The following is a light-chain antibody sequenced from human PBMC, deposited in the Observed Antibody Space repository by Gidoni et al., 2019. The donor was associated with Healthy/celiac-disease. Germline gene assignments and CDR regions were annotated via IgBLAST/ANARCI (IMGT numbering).Light chain of an antibody. CDR1: KLGDKY. CDR2: QAS. V-gene: IGLV3-1*01. Sequence: SYQLTQPPSVSVAPGQPASITCSGDKLGDKYACWYQQKPGQYPVLVIYQASKRPSGIPERFSGSNSGNTATLTISGTQAMDEADYYCQAWDSSTAVFGGGTKLTVL. J-gene: IGLJ2*01. CDR3: QAWDSSTAV.